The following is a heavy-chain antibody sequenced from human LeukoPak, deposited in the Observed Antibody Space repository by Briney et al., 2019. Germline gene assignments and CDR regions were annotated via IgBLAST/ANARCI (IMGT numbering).Heavy chain of an antibody. Sequence: SETLSLTCTVSGGSISSSSYYWGWIRQPPGKGLEWIGSIYYSGSTYYNPSLKSRVTISVDTSKNQFSLKLSSVTAADTAVYYCARERSTGSGYVTDYWGQGTLVTVSS. D-gene: IGHD3-22*01. CDR3: ARERSTGSGYVTDY. V-gene: IGHV4-39*02. CDR1: GGSISSSSYY. J-gene: IGHJ4*02. CDR2: IYYSGST.